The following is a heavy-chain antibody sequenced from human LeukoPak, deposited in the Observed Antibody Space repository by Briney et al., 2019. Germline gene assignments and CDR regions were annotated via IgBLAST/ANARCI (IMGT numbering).Heavy chain of an antibody. CDR2: ISAYNGNT. Sequence: ASVKVSCKASGYTFTSYGISWVRQAPGQGLEWMGWISAYNGNTNYAQKLQGRVTMTTDTSTGTAYMELRSLRSDDTAVYYCARDPSGYDFWSGYLPNYYYYYGMDVWGQGTTVTVSS. CDR1: GYTFTSYG. CDR3: ARDPSGYDFWSGYLPNYYYYYGMDV. D-gene: IGHD3-3*01. V-gene: IGHV1-18*01. J-gene: IGHJ6*02.